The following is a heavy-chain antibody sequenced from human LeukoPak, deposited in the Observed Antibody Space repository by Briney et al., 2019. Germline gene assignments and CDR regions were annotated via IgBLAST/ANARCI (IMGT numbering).Heavy chain of an antibody. Sequence: SETLSLTCTVSGGPFSSDVSYWGWIRQSPEKGLQWIASTFYSGYTYYNPSLKSRVTTSVDSSKKQFSLKLTSVTAADTAVYYCARQVTCSGWQNWLDPWGQGTLVIVSS. V-gene: IGHV4-39*01. D-gene: IGHD6-19*01. CDR1: GGPFSSDVSY. CDR2: TFYSGYT. J-gene: IGHJ5*02. CDR3: ARQVTCSGWQNWLDP.